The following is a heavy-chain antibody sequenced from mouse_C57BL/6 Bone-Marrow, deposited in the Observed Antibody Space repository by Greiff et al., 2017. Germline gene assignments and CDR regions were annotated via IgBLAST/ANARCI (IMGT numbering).Heavy chain of an antibody. CDR3: ASEGDDYECFDV. D-gene: IGHD2-4*01. CDR1: GYTFTDYY. Sequence: VQLQESGPELVKPGASVKISCTASGYTFTDYYINWVKQRPGQGLEWIGWIFPGSGSTYYTEKFKGKATLTVDKSSSTAYMLLSSLTSEDSAVYICASEGDDYECFDVWGTGTTVTVST. J-gene: IGHJ1*03. V-gene: IGHV1-75*01. CDR2: IFPGSGST.